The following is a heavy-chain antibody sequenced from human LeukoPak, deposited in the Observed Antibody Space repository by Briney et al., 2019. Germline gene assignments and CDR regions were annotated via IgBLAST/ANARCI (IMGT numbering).Heavy chain of an antibody. J-gene: IGHJ4*02. D-gene: IGHD2-15*01. CDR1: GYTFISNY. V-gene: IGHV1-2*02. Sequence: GSVMVPCKASGYTFISNYMLWVRQAPGQGVQWMGWTNPNSGGTNYGQKFQGRVTMTRDTSISTAEMELSRLRSDETAVYYCARGGCSSVSSYHFGVDFWGQGTLVTVSS. CDR3: ARGGCSSVSSYHFGVDF. CDR2: TNPNSGGT.